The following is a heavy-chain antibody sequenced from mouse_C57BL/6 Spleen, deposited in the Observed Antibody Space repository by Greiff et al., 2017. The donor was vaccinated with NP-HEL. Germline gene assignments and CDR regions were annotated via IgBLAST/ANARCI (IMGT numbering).Heavy chain of an antibody. CDR2: IDPETGGT. Sequence: VQLQQSGAELVRPGASVTLSCKASGYTFTDYEMHWVKQTPVHGLEWIGAIDPETGGTAYNQKFKGKAILTADKSSSTAYMELRSLTSEDSAVYYCTNYYGSSPFDYWGQGTTLTVSS. CDR3: TNYYGSSPFDY. D-gene: IGHD1-1*01. CDR1: GYTFTDYE. V-gene: IGHV1-15*01. J-gene: IGHJ2*01.